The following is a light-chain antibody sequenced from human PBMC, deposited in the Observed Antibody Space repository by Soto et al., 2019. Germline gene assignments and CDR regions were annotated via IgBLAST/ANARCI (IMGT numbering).Light chain of an antibody. J-gene: IGKJ1*01. V-gene: IGKV3-15*01. Sequence: EVVMTQSPATLSVSPGERATLSCRASQSVNANLAWYQQKPGQAPRLLSHGASNRATGIPARFSGSGFGTEFILTISSLQSEDFAVYYCQLYNTWLWTFGQGTKVEI. CDR2: GAS. CDR3: QLYNTWLWT. CDR1: QSVNAN.